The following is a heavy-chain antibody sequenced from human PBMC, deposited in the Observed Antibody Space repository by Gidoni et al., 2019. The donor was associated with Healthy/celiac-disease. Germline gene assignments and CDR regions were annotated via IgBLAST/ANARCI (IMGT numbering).Heavy chain of an antibody. V-gene: IGHV4-31*03. CDR2: TYYSGST. Sequence: QVQLQESGPGLVKPSQTLSLTCTVSGGSISRGGYYWSWIRQHPGKGLEWIGYTYYSGSTYYNPSLKIRVTISVDTSKNQFSLKLSSVTAADTAVYYCARDSGEERRVTGWRFDPWGQGTLVTVSS. D-gene: IGHD1-20*01. CDR1: GGSISRGGYY. J-gene: IGHJ5*02. CDR3: ARDSGEERRVTGWRFDP.